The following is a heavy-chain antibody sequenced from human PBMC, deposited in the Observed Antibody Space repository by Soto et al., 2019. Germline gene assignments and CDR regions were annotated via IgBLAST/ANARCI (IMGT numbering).Heavy chain of an antibody. CDR1: GGTFRSYA. V-gene: IGHV1-69*06. Sequence: QVQLVQSVAEVKKPGSSVKFSCKASGGTFRSYAISWVRQAPGQVLERMGGLIPNFRTTNHAQKFQGRVTITADKSTSTAYMELSSLRSEDTAVYYCARGYYYDSSGSEDVAFDIWGQRTMVIV. CDR2: LIPNFRTT. CDR3: ARGYYYDSSGSEDVAFDI. D-gene: IGHD3-22*01. J-gene: IGHJ3*02.